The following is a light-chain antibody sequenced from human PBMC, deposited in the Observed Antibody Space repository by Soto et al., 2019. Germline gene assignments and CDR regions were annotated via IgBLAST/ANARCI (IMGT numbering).Light chain of an antibody. CDR2: GAS. CDR1: QSVSSSY. Sequence: EIVLTQSPGTLSLSPEERATLSCRASQSVSSSYLAWYQQKPGQAPRLLIYGASSRATGIPDRFSGSGSGTDFTLTISRLEPEDFAVHYCQQYGSSPLTFGGGTKVEIK. J-gene: IGKJ4*01. CDR3: QQYGSSPLT. V-gene: IGKV3-20*01.